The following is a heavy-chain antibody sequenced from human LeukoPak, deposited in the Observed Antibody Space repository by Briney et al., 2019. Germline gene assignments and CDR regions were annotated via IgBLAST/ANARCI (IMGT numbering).Heavy chain of an antibody. Sequence: GGSLRLSCAASGFTFSSYWMHWVRQAPGKGLEWVAFIRYDGSNKYYADSVKGRFTISRDNSKNTLYLQMNSLRAEDTAVYYCATYGSGSYYRFDYWGQGTLVTVSS. V-gene: IGHV3-30*02. CDR3: ATYGSGSYYRFDY. CDR1: GFTFSSYW. D-gene: IGHD3-10*01. J-gene: IGHJ4*02. CDR2: IRYDGSNK.